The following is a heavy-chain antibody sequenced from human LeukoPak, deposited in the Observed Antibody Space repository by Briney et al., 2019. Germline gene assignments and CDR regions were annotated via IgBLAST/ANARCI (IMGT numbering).Heavy chain of an antibody. Sequence: PGGSLRLSCAASGFTFSSYSMHWVRQAPGKGLEWISYISRGRSTIYYADSVKGRFTISRDNAKNSLYLQMNSLRDEDTAVYYCARDASGTSDYWGQGNLVTVSS. V-gene: IGHV3-48*02. CDR1: GFTFSSYS. J-gene: IGHJ4*02. CDR3: ARDASGTSDY. D-gene: IGHD3-10*01. CDR2: ISRGRSTI.